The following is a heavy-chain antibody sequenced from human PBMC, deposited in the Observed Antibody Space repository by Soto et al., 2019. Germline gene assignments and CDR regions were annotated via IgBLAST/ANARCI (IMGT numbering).Heavy chain of an antibody. CDR3: ARERGGGSYSNWFDP. Sequence: GASVKVSCKASGYSFSSYGISWVRQAPGQGLEWLGWISGYSGNTTYVQKLQGRVTMTTDTSTSTVYMELRSLRSDDTAVYYCARERGGGSYSNWFDPWGQGTLVTVSS. CDR2: ISGYSGNT. J-gene: IGHJ5*02. D-gene: IGHD1-26*01. CDR1: GYSFSSYG. V-gene: IGHV1-18*04.